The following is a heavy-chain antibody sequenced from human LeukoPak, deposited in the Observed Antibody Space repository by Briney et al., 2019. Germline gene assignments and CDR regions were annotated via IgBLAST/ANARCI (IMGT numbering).Heavy chain of an antibody. CDR1: RFTFNSYA. CDR2: ISYDGSYK. Sequence: GGSLRLSCAVSRFTFNSYALHWVRQAPGKGLEWVAIISYDGSYKYYADSVQGRFTISRDNSKNTLYLQMNSLRPEDTAVYYWARGDRADTIYYYYMDVWGKGTTVTVSS. D-gene: IGHD2-21*02. V-gene: IGHV3-30*01. J-gene: IGHJ6*03. CDR3: ARGDRADTIYYYYMDV.